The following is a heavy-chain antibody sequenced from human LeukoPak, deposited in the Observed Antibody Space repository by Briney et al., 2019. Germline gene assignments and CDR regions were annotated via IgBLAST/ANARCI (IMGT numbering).Heavy chain of an antibody. CDR1: GASISSYY. Sequence: KASETLSLTCAVSGASISSYYWSWIRQPPGKGLEWIGYIYNTGIINYNPSLKSRVTISLDTSKNQVSLKLTSVTAADTAVYYCARRGFLDYWGQGTLVTVSS. D-gene: IGHD3-16*01. J-gene: IGHJ4*02. CDR2: IYNTGII. V-gene: IGHV4-59*01. CDR3: ARRGFLDY.